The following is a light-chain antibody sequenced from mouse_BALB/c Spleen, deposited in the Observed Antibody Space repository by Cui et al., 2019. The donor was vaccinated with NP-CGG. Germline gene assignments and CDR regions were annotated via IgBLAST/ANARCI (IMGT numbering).Light chain of an antibody. CDR2: GTN. Sequence: QAVLTQESALTTSPGETVTLTCRSSTGAVTTSNCANWVQEKPDQLFTGLIGGTNNRAPGVPARFSGSLIGDKAALTITGAQTEDEAIYFCVLWYSNHWVFGGGTKLTVL. CDR1: TGAVTTSNC. V-gene: IGLV1*01. J-gene: IGLJ1*01. CDR3: VLWYSNHWV.